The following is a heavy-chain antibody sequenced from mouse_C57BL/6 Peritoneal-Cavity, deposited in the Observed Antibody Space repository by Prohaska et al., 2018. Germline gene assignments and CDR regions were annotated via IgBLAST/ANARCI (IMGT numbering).Heavy chain of an antibody. V-gene: IGHV5-4*01. CDR2: ISDGGSYT. CDR3: ARDRGLREYFDV. Sequence: EVQLVESGGGLVKPGGSLKLSCAASGFTFSSYAMSWVRQTPEKRLEWVATISDGGSYTYDPDNVKGRFTISRDNAKNNLYLQMSHLKSEDTAMYYCARDRGLREYFDVWGTGTTVTVSS. J-gene: IGHJ1*03. CDR1: GFTFSSYA. D-gene: IGHD3-1*01.